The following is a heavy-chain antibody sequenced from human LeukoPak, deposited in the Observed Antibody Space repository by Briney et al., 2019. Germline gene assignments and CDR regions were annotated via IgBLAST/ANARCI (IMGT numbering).Heavy chain of an antibody. CDR1: GGSLSGYY. Sequence: PSETLSLTCAVYGGSLSGYYWSWIRQPPGKGLEWIGEINHSGSTNYNPSLKSRVTISVDTSKNQFSLKLSSVTAADTAVYYCASGASGGVEAAFDYWGQGTLVTVSS. J-gene: IGHJ4*02. CDR2: INHSGST. V-gene: IGHV4-34*01. CDR3: ASGASGGVEAAFDY. D-gene: IGHD2-15*01.